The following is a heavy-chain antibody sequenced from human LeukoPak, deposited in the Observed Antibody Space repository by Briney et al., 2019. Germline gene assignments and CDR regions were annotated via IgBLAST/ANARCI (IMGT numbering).Heavy chain of an antibody. CDR3: AKSSASGSSSYFDS. D-gene: IGHD3-10*01. Sequence: PGGSLRLSCAASGFTFDDYALHWVRQAPGKGLEWVSLISRDGSSTYYADSVKGRFTISRDNNKNSLYLQMNSLRADDTALYYCAKSSASGSSSYFDSWGQGTLVTVSS. CDR1: GFTFDDYA. J-gene: IGHJ4*02. V-gene: IGHV3-43D*03. CDR2: ISRDGSST.